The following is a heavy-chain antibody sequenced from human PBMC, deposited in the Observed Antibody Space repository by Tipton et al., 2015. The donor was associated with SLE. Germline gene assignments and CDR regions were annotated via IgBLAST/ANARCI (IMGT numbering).Heavy chain of an antibody. Sequence: SLRLSCAASGFTFSNYAMSWVRQAPGKGLEWVSAITGSGDRTYYIDSVKGRFTISRDNSKNSLYLQMNGLRAEDTAIYYCARENWAPADYWGQGTLVTVSS. CDR1: GFTFSNYA. D-gene: IGHD7-27*01. CDR3: ARENWAPADY. J-gene: IGHJ4*02. V-gene: IGHV3-23*01. CDR2: ITGSGDRT.